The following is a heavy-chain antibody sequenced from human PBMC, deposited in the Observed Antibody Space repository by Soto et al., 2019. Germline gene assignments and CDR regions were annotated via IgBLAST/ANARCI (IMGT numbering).Heavy chain of an antibody. CDR2: IYYSGGT. CDR1: GGSINSYY. V-gene: IGHV4-59*08. J-gene: IGHJ4*02. D-gene: IGHD6-19*01. CDR3: ATYDPTGYSSAWYGIDY. Sequence: QVQLQESGPGLVKPSETLSLTCTVSGGSINSYYWSWIRQPPGKGLEWIGYIYYSGGTNYNPSLKSRVTISVDTSKNQVSLQLSSVTAADTAVYYCATYDPTGYSSAWYGIDYWGQGTLVTVSS.